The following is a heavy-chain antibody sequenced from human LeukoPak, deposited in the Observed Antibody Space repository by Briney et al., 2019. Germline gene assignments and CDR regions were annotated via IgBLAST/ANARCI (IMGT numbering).Heavy chain of an antibody. CDR2: IYYSGST. Sequence: SETLSLTCTVSGGSISSYYWSWIRQPPVKGLEWIGYIYYSGSTNYNPSLKSRVTISVDTSKNQFSLKLSSVTAADTAVYYCAGGSGYYYLDYWGQGTLVTVSS. CDR3: AGGSGYYYLDY. V-gene: IGHV4-59*01. J-gene: IGHJ4*02. CDR1: GGSISSYY. D-gene: IGHD3-22*01.